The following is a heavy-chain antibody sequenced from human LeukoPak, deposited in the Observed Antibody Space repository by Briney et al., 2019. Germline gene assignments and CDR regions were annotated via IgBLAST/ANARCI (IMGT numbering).Heavy chain of an antibody. Sequence: GESLKISCKGSGYSFTSYWIGWVRQMPGKGLEWMGVINPRDSHTRDSPSFQGQVTISVDNSITTAFLQWSSLKASDTAMYFCARADNYYDSGGYYYGDAFDFWGQGTMVTVSS. J-gene: IGHJ3*01. CDR1: GYSFTSYW. CDR2: INPRDSHT. V-gene: IGHV5-51*01. D-gene: IGHD3-22*01. CDR3: ARADNYYDSGGYYYGDAFDF.